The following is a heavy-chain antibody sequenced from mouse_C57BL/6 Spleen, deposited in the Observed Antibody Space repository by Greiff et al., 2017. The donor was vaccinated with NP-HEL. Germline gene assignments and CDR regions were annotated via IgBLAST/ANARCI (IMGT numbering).Heavy chain of an antibody. CDR2: IWSGGST. J-gene: IGHJ4*01. D-gene: IGHD1-1*01. CDR1: GFSLTSYG. Sequence: QVQLKQSGPGLVQPSQSLSITCTVSGFSLTSYGVHWVRQSPGKGLEWLGVIWSGGSTDYNAAFISRLSISKDNSKSQVFFKMNSLQADDTAIYYCARPPITTLYAMDYWGQGTSVTVSS. CDR3: ARPPITTLYAMDY. V-gene: IGHV2-2*01.